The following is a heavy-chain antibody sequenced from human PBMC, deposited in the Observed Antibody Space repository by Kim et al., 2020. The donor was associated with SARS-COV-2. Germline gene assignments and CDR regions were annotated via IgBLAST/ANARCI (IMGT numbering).Heavy chain of an antibody. V-gene: IGHV3-48*03. Sequence: GGSLRLSCAASGFTFNTYEMNWVRQAPGKGLEWISNISTSATTIYYADSVKGRVTISRDNAKSLLSLQMNSLRAEDTAVYYCARSLYCSSISCFFGMDVWGLGTTVTVSS. CDR2: ISTSATTI. D-gene: IGHD2-2*01. CDR3: ARSLYCSSISCFFGMDV. CDR1: GFTFNTYE. J-gene: IGHJ6*02.